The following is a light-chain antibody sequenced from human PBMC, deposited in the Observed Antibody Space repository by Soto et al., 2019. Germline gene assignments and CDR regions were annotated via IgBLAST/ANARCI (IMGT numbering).Light chain of an antibody. J-gene: IGKJ1*01. CDR2: DAS. Sequence: DIQMAQSPSTLSVSVGDRVTITCRASQSINSWLAWYQQKPGKAPKLLIYDASISESGVPSRFSGSGSGTEFTLTISSLQPDDFATYYCQQYNSFSWTFGQGTKVEIK. CDR3: QQYNSFSWT. V-gene: IGKV1-5*01. CDR1: QSINSW.